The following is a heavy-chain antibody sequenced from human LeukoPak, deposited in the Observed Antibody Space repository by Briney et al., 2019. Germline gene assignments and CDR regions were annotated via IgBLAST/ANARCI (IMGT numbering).Heavy chain of an antibody. D-gene: IGHD5-12*01. CDR1: GFTFSSYW. V-gene: IGHV3-7*01. CDR2: IKQDGSEK. CDR3: ARDRDSGYDSFDY. J-gene: IGHJ4*02. Sequence: GGSLRLSCAASGFTFSSYWMSWVRQAPGKGLEWVANIKQDGSEKYCVDSVKGRFTISRDNAKNSLYLQMNSLRAEDTAVYYCARDRDSGYDSFDYWGQGTLVTVSS.